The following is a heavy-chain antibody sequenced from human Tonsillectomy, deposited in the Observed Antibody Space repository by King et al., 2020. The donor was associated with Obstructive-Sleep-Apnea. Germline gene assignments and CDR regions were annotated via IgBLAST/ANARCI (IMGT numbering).Heavy chain of an antibody. D-gene: IGHD5-18*01. J-gene: IGHJ4*02. V-gene: IGHV3-30*04. Sequence: QLVQSGGGVVQPGRSLKLSCVGSGFGFNYHAIHWVRQAPGKGLEWVAGISYNGSSQHYADSVKGRFTISRDNSKNTLYLQMDSLRSEDTAVFYCARDGGSLVDTGRADYWGQGTLVTVSA. CDR1: GFGFNYHA. CDR2: ISYNGSSQ. CDR3: ARDGGSLVDTGRADY.